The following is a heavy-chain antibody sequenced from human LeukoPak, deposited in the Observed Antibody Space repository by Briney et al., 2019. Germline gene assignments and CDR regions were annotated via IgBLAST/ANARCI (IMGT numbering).Heavy chain of an antibody. CDR1: GFTFCSYW. D-gene: IGHD3-22*01. J-gene: IGHJ4*02. CDR3: ARDLSFYGSSGSFDY. V-gene: IGHV3-7*01. CDR2: IKQDGSEK. Sequence: GGSLRLSCAASGFTFCSYWMSWVRQAPGKGLEWVANIKQDGSEKYYVDSVKGRFTISRGNAKNSLYLQMNSLRAEDTAVYYCARDLSFYGSSGSFDYWGQGTLVTVSS.